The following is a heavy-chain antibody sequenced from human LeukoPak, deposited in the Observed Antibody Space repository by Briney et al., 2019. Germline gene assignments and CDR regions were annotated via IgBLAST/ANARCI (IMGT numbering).Heavy chain of an antibody. Sequence: SETLSLTCTVSGYSISSGYYWGWIRQPPGKGLEWIGSIYHSGSTYYNPSLKSRVTISVDTSKDQFSLKLSSVTAADTAVYYCARAQDWFDPWGQGTLVTVSS. CDR3: ARAQDWFDP. CDR1: GYSISSGYY. V-gene: IGHV4-38-2*02. J-gene: IGHJ5*02. CDR2: IYHSGST.